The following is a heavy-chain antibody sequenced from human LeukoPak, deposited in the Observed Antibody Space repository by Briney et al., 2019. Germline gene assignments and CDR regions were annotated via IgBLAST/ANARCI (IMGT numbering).Heavy chain of an antibody. V-gene: IGHV3-7*01. CDR2: VKQDGSEK. CDR3: AREEGGGYMDV. Sequence: PGGSLRLSCAASGFTLSSYWMSWVRLAPGKGLEWVANVKQDGSEKYYVDSVKGRFTISRDNAKNSLYLQMNSLRAEDTAVYHCAREEGGGYMDVWGKGTTVTVSS. CDR1: GFTLSSYW. D-gene: IGHD1-26*01. J-gene: IGHJ6*03.